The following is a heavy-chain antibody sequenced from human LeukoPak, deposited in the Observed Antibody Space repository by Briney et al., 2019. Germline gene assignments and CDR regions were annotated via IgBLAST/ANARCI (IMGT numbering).Heavy chain of an antibody. J-gene: IGHJ6*04. Sequence: ASVKVSCKASGYTFTSYDINWVRQATGQGLEWMGWMNPNSGNTGYAQKFQGRVTMTRNTSISTDYMELSSLRSEDTAVYYCARGPSIKYYYGSETDVWGKGTTVTVSS. CDR1: GYTFTSYD. D-gene: IGHD3-10*01. CDR3: ARGPSIKYYYGSETDV. CDR2: MNPNSGNT. V-gene: IGHV1-8*01.